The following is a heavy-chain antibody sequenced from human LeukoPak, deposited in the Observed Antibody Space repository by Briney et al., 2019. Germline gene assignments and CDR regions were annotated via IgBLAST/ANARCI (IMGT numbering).Heavy chain of an antibody. CDR1: GFTFSSYA. Sequence: GRSLRLSCAASGFTFSSYAMHWVRQAPGKGLEWVAVISYDGSNKYYADSVKGRFTISRDNSENTLYLQMNSLRAEDTAVYYCARDLHKDYGDYVGYWGQGTLVTVSS. CDR2: ISYDGSNK. D-gene: IGHD4-17*01. CDR3: ARDLHKDYGDYVGY. V-gene: IGHV3-30-3*01. J-gene: IGHJ4*02.